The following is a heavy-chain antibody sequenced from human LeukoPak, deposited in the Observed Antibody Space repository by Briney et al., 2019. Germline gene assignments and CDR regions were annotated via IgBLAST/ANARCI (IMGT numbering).Heavy chain of an antibody. D-gene: IGHD3-3*01. Sequence: GGSLRLSCAASGFTFSSYAMSWVRQAPGKGLEWVSAISGSGGSTYYADSVKGRFTISRDNSKNPLYLQMNSLRAEDTAVYYCAKGGIGRITIFGVVIDPLDVWGKGTTVTVSS. J-gene: IGHJ6*04. CDR1: GFTFSSYA. CDR2: ISGSGGST. CDR3: AKGGIGRITIFGVVIDPLDV. V-gene: IGHV3-23*01.